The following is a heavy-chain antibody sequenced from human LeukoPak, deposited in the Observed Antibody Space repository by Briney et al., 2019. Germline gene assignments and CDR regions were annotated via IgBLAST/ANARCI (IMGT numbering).Heavy chain of an antibody. CDR3: VRQFAS. Sequence: PGGSLRLSCAASGFTFGDHIMNWVRQLPGKRLEWVAYVSGSGSTVYYADSVKGRFTVSRDNGKSSLYLQMNSLGVEDTALYYCVRQFASWGQGTLVTVSS. CDR2: VSGSGSTV. J-gene: IGHJ4*02. CDR1: GFTFGDHI. V-gene: IGHV3-48*01.